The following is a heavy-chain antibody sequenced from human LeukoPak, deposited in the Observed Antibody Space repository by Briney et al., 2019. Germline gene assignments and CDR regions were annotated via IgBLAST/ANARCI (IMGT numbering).Heavy chain of an antibody. CDR1: GYTYTHYY. CDR3: ASAGPAAEAFAI. D-gene: IGHD6-13*01. J-gene: IGHJ3*02. V-gene: IGHV1-2*02. CDR2: INPNSDGT. Sequence: ASVTVSFTASGYTYTHYYMHWVGQAPGQGLEWMGWINPNSDGTNYAQKFQGRVTMTRDTSISTAYMDLSRLRSDDTAVYYCASAGPAAEAFAIGGQGTMATVSS.